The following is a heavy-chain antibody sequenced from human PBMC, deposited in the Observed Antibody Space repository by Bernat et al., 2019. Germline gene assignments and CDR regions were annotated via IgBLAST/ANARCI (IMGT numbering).Heavy chain of an antibody. V-gene: IGHV1-69*02. J-gene: IGHJ5*02. Sequence: QVQLVQSGAEVKKPGSSVKVSCKASGGTFSSYTISWVRQAPGQGLEWMGRIIPILGIANYAQKFQGRVTITADKSTSTAYMELSSLRSENTAVYYCARDPAGYGAAAGWYDPWGQGTQVTVAS. CDR3: ARDPAGYGAAAGWYDP. D-gene: IGHD4/OR15-4a*01. CDR1: GGTFSSYT. CDR2: IIPILGIA.